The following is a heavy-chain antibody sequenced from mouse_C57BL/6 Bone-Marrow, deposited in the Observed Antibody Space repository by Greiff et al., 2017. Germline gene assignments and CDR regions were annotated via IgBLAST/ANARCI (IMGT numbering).Heavy chain of an antibody. D-gene: IGHD1-1*01. CDR1: GFAFSSYW. CDR2: IYPGDGDT. J-gene: IGHJ3*01. V-gene: IGHV1-80*01. Sequence: QVQLQQSGAELVKPGASVKISCKASGFAFSSYWMNWVKQRPGKGLEWIGKIYPGDGDTNYNAKFKGKATLTADKSSSTAYMQLRSLTSEDSAVYFCARNTTVVGGDWLAYWGQGTLVTVSA. CDR3: ARNTTVVGGDWLAY.